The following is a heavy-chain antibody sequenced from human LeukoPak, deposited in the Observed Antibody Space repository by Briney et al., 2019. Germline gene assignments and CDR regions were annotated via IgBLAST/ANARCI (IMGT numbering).Heavy chain of an antibody. CDR1: GYTFTSYY. V-gene: IGHV1-46*01. D-gene: IGHD5-12*01. J-gene: IGHJ4*02. CDR2: INPSGGST. Sequence: GASVKVSCKASGYTFTSYYMHWVRQAPGQGLEWMGIINPSGGSTSYAQKFQGRVTMTRDTSTSTVYMELSSLRSEDTAVYYCARDSTGYSGYDSGGYWGQGTLVTVSS. CDR3: ARDSTGYSGYDSGGY.